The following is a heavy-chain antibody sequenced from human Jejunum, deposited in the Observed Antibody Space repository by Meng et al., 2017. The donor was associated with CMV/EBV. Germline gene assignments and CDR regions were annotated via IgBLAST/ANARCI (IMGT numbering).Heavy chain of an antibody. CDR1: GFNFSKFE. CDR2: ITSTGDRI. J-gene: IGHJ5*02. Sequence: SGFNFSKFEMRWVRQAPRKGLEWLAYITSTGDRIYYAESVKGRFIVSRDNAKNSLYLEMDSLRAEDSGVYYCASNLGQWLSWFDPWGQGTVVTVSS. V-gene: IGHV3-48*03. D-gene: IGHD5-12*01. CDR3: ASNLGQWLSWFDP.